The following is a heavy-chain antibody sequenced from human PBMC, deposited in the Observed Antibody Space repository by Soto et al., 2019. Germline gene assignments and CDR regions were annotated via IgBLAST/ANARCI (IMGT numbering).Heavy chain of an antibody. CDR2: INHSGST. J-gene: IGHJ6*02. CDR3: ARGQPYGVHSYYGMDV. Sequence: SETLSLTCAFYVVSFSGYYRSCIRQAPGKGLEWIGEINHSGSTNYNPSLKSRVTISVDTSKNQFSLKLSSVTAADTAVYYCARGQPYGVHSYYGMDVWGQGTTVTVSS. V-gene: IGHV4-34*01. CDR1: VVSFSGYY. D-gene: IGHD3-10*01.